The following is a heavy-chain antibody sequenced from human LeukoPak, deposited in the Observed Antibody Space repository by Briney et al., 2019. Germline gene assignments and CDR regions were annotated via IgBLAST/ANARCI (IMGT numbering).Heavy chain of an antibody. CDR2: IYTSGST. D-gene: IGHD3-22*01. CDR1: GGSISSGSYY. CDR3: ARVYPRYDSSGYYGGSFDY. Sequence: SETLSLTCTVSGGSISSGSYYWSWIRQPAGKGLEWIGRIYTSGSTNYNPSLKSRVTISVDKSKNQFSLKLSSVTAADTAVYYCARVYPRYDSSGYYGGSFDYWGQGTLVTVSS. J-gene: IGHJ4*02. V-gene: IGHV4-61*02.